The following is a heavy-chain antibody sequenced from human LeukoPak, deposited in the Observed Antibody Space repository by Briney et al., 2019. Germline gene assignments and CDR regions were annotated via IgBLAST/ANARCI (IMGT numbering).Heavy chain of an antibody. CDR2: SFYSGNT. D-gene: IGHD5-24*01. CDR1: GGSINSSSYY. J-gene: IGHJ4*02. Sequence: SETLSVTCTVSGGSINSSSYYWGWIRQPPGKGLEWIGSSFYSGNTYDNPSLKSRVTISVDTSKNQFSLKLNSVTAADTAVYYCARHRSKWLQSSFDYWGQGTLVTVSS. V-gene: IGHV4-39*01. CDR3: ARHRSKWLQSSFDY.